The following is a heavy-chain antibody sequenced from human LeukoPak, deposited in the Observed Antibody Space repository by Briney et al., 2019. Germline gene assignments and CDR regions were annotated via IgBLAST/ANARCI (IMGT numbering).Heavy chain of an antibody. Sequence: SETLSLTCTVSGASISSYYWSWIRQPPGKGLEWIGYINYSGSTNYNPSLKSRVTISVDTSKNQFSLKLSSVTAADTAVYYCARRLYCSSTSCQGNWFDPWGQGTLVTVSS. D-gene: IGHD2-2*01. CDR2: INYSGST. CDR3: ARRLYCSSTSCQGNWFDP. J-gene: IGHJ5*02. CDR1: GASISSYY. V-gene: IGHV4-59*08.